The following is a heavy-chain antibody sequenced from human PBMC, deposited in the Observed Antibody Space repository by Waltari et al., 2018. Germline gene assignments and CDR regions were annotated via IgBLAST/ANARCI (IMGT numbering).Heavy chain of an antibody. CDR3: ARDRGYCSSTSCYFWFDP. D-gene: IGHD2-2*01. CDR1: GYTFTGYY. Sequence: QVQLVQSGAEVKKPGASVKVSCKASGYTFTGYYMHWVRQAPGQGLEWMGWINPNSGGTNYAQKFQGRVTMTRDTSISTAYMELSRLRSDDTAVYYCARDRGYCSSTSCYFWFDPWGQGTLVTVSS. CDR2: INPNSGGT. J-gene: IGHJ5*02. V-gene: IGHV1-2*02.